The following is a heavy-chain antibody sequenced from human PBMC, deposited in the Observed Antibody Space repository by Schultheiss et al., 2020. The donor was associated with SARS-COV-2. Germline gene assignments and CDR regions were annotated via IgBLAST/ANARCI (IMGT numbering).Heavy chain of an antibody. D-gene: IGHD3-3*01. CDR2: TRNKANSYTT. CDR1: GFTFSNAW. V-gene: IGHV3-72*01. Sequence: GGSLRLSCAASGFTFSNAWMSWVRQAPGKGLEWVGRTRNKANSYTTEYAASVKGRFTISRDDSKNSLYLQMNSLKTEDTAVYYCARGPPVYDFWSGYYTGHYYYYGMDVWGQGTTVTVSS. CDR3: ARGPPVYDFWSGYYTGHYYYYGMDV. J-gene: IGHJ6*02.